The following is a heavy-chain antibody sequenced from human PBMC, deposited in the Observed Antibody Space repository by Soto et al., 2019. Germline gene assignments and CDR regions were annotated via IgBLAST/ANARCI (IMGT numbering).Heavy chain of an antibody. CDR3: AIVRGYSYGYSFDY. CDR1: GGTFSSYA. J-gene: IGHJ4*02. Sequence: QVQLVQSGAEVKKPGSSVKVSCKASGGTFSSYAISWLRQSPGQGLELMGWIIPIFGTANYAQKFQGRVTITADESTSTAYMELSSLRSEDTAVYYCAIVRGYSYGYSFDYWGQGTLVTVSS. V-gene: IGHV1-69*01. CDR2: IIPIFGTA. D-gene: IGHD5-18*01.